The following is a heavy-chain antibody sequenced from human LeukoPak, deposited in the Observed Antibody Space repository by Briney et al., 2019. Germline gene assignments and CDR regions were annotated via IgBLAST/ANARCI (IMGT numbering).Heavy chain of an antibody. CDR3: ARVVDHDYGDYYLDY. D-gene: IGHD4-17*01. J-gene: IGHJ4*02. CDR2: IKQDGSEK. Sequence: PGGSLRLSCAAAGFTFSSYWMSWVRQAPGKGLEWVANIKQDGSEKYYVDSVKGRFTISRDNAKNTLYLQMNSLRAEDTAVYYCARVVDHDYGDYYLDYWGKETLVTVSS. CDR1: GFTFSSYW. V-gene: IGHV3-7*03.